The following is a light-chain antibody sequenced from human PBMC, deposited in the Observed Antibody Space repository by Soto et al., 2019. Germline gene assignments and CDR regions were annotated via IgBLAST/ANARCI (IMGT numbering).Light chain of an antibody. Sequence: QSALTQPASVSGCPGQSIAICCTGASSDVGGYNYVSWYQQHPGKAPKLMVYDVSNRPSGVSNRFSGSKSGNTASLTISGLQAEDEAEYYCSSYTSSSTYVFGTGTKVTVL. J-gene: IGLJ1*01. CDR1: SSDVGGYNY. CDR2: DVS. V-gene: IGLV2-14*01. CDR3: SSYTSSSTYV.